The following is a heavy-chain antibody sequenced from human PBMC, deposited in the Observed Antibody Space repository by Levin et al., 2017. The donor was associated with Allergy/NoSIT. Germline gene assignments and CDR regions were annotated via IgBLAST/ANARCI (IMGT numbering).Heavy chain of an antibody. D-gene: IGHD2-15*01. CDR1: GGSFSGYY. J-gene: IGHJ1*01. V-gene: IGHV4-34*01. CDR2: INHSGST. CDR3: ARTSWEYCSGGSCYQRVATRRYFQH. Sequence: PSETLSLTCAVYGGSFSGYYWSWIRQPPGKGLEWIGEINHSGSTNYNPSLKSRVTISVDTSKNQFSLKLSSVTAADTAVYYCARTSWEYCSGGSCYQRVATRRYFQHWGQGTLVTVSS.